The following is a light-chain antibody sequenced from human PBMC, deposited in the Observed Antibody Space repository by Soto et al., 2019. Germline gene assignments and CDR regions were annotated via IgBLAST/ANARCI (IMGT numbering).Light chain of an antibody. V-gene: IGKV3-20*01. CDR3: RQYVSSPLT. CDR1: QSVRSNY. Sequence: EIVLTQSPGTLSLSPGERATLSCRASQSVRSNYLAWYQQKPGQAPRFLIYDASSRATGIPDRFSGSGSGTDFTLTISRLEPEDFAVYYCRQYVSSPLTFGGGTKV. CDR2: DAS. J-gene: IGKJ4*01.